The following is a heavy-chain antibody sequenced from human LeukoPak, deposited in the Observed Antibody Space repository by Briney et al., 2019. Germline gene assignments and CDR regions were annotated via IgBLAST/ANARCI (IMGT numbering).Heavy chain of an antibody. D-gene: IGHD6-19*01. Sequence: GGSLRLSCAASGFTFSSYGMSWVRQAPGKGLEWVSGINWNGGSTGYADSVKGRFTISRDNAKNSLYLQMNSLRAEDTALYYCARDKGSGWSWASNDNWFDPWGQGTLVTVSS. CDR3: ARDKGSGWSWASNDNWFDP. CDR1: GFTFSSYG. J-gene: IGHJ5*02. V-gene: IGHV3-20*04. CDR2: INWNGGST.